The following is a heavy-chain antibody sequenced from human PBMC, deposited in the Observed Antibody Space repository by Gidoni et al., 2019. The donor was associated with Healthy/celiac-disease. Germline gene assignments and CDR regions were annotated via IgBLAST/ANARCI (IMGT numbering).Heavy chain of an antibody. J-gene: IGHJ5*02. CDR3: ARGGYCSGSSCLEGWFDP. V-gene: IGHV4-30-2*01. CDR2: IYQSGST. Sequence: QLQLQESGSGLVTPSQTLSLTCAVSGGSISSGGSSWNWIRQPPGKGLEWIGNIYQSGSTYYNPSLKSRVTISVDRSKNQFSLRLTSVTAADTAVYYCARGGYCSGSSCLEGWFDPWGQGTLVTVSS. CDR1: GGSISSGGSS. D-gene: IGHD2-15*01.